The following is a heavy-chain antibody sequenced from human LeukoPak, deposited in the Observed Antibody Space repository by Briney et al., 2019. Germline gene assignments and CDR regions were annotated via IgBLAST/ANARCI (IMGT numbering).Heavy chain of an antibody. D-gene: IGHD6-13*01. Sequence: GGSLRLSCAASGFPFSSSAMSWVRQAPGKGLEWVSTISGSGGSTYYADSVKGRFTISRDNSKNTLSLQMESLRAGDTAVYFCAKGGRHIPAAYDYWGQGALVTVSS. J-gene: IGHJ4*02. CDR2: ISGSGGST. CDR1: GFPFSSSA. CDR3: AKGGRHIPAAYDY. V-gene: IGHV3-23*01.